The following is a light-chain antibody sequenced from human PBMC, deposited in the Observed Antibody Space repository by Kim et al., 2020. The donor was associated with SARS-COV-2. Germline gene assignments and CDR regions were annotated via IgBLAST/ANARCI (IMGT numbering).Light chain of an antibody. CDR3: CSFAGSPPYV. CDR1: NSDVGLYNY. CDR2: DVT. J-gene: IGLJ1*01. Sequence: QSALTQPSSVSGSPGQSVTISCTGTNSDVGLYNYVSWYQQHPGKAPKLMIYDVTERPSGVPDRFSASKSGNTASLTISGLQAEDEADYYCCSFAGSPPYVFGTGTKVTVL. V-gene: IGLV2-11*01.